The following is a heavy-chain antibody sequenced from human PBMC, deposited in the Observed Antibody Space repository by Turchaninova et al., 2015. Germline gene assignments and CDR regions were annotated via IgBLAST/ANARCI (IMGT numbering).Heavy chain of an antibody. J-gene: IGHJ6*03. CDR2: SYYSGST. CDR3: ARTSSGDYSRYYYYMDV. D-gene: IGHD4-17*01. V-gene: IGHV4-31*02. Sequence: RWIRQHPGKGLEWIGYSYYSGSTYYNPSLKSRVIISVDTSKNQFSLKLSSVTAADTAVYYCARTSSGDYSRYYYYMDVWGKGTTVTVSS.